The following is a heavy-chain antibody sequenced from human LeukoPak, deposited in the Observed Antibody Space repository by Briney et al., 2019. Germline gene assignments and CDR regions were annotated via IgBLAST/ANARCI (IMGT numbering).Heavy chain of an antibody. V-gene: IGHV3-30*02. CDR2: IRYDGSDK. Sequence: GGSLRLSCAASGFTFSSYGMHWVRQAPGKGLEWVAFIRYDGSDKYYADSVKGRFTVSRDNSKNTLYLQMNSLRAEDTAVYYCASAEHHSVAGFDAFDIWGQGTMVTVSS. J-gene: IGHJ3*02. CDR1: GFTFSSYG. D-gene: IGHD6-19*01. CDR3: ASAEHHSVAGFDAFDI.